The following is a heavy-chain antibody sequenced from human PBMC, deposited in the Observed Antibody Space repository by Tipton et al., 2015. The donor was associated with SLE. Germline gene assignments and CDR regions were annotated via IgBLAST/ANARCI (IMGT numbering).Heavy chain of an antibody. J-gene: IGHJ6*03. Sequence: GLVKPSETLSLTCTVSGTSIDSHYWAWIRQSPGKGLEWIGSICYRGTTYYKPSLKSRVTISVDTSKNQFALRLSSVTAADTGVYYCARTGAYSNFYYSSSMDVWGEGTTVTVSS. CDR2: ICYRGTT. CDR3: ARTGAYSNFYYSSSMDV. CDR1: GTSIDSHY. V-gene: IGHV4-59*11. D-gene: IGHD4-11*01.